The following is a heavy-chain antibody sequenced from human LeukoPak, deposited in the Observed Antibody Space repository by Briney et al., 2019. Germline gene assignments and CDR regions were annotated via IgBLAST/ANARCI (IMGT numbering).Heavy chain of an antibody. D-gene: IGHD5-12*01. Sequence: GGSLRLFCAASGLAFSNYYMSWIRQAPGKGLQWVSYINSRGYTIYYVDSVKGRFTISRDNARNSLHLQMSSLRVEDTAVYYCARGSGYSGYEGDVDYWGQGTLVTVSS. CDR2: INSRGYTI. CDR3: ARGSGYSGYEGDVDY. CDR1: GLAFSNYY. V-gene: IGHV3-11*01. J-gene: IGHJ4*02.